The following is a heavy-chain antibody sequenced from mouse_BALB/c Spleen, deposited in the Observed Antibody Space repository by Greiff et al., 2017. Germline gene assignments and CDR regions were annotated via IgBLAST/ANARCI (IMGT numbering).Heavy chain of an antibody. V-gene: IGHV5-17*02. J-gene: IGHJ2*01. D-gene: IGHD1-2*01. CDR3: ARSGTTAYYFDY. CDR2: ISSGSSTI. CDR1: GFTFSSFG. Sequence: EVKLVESGGGLVQPGGSRKLSCAASGFTFSSFGMHWVRQAPEKGLEWVAYISSGSSTIYYADTVKGRFTISRDNPKNTLFLQMTSLRSEDTAMYYCARSGTTAYYFDYWGQGTTLTVSS.